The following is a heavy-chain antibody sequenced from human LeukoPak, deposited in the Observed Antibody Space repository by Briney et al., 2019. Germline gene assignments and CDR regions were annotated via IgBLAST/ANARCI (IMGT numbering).Heavy chain of an antibody. D-gene: IGHD3-3*01. CDR1: GGSFSGYY. J-gene: IGHJ4*02. V-gene: IGHV4-34*01. Sequence: SETLSLTCAVYGGSFSGYYWSWIRQPPGKGLEWIGEINHSGSTNYNPSLKSRVTISVDTSKNQFSLKLSSVTAADTAVYHCALNYDFWSGYWNYWGQGTLVTVSS. CDR3: ALNYDFWSGYWNY. CDR2: INHSGST.